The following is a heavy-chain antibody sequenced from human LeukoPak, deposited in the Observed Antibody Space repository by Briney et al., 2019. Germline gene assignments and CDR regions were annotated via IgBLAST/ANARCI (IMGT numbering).Heavy chain of an antibody. CDR1: GFTFSRYS. D-gene: IGHD4-17*01. Sequence: GASLRLSRAASGFTFSRYSVSSVRQAPGKWRGWASSVSGIGGSTYYAESVEGRFTISRDNSKNTLYLQMNSLRAEDTAVYYCASSDTVTIPQNFDYWGQGTLVTVSS. CDR2: VSGIGGST. CDR3: ASSDTVTIPQNFDY. V-gene: IGHV3-23*01. J-gene: IGHJ4*02.